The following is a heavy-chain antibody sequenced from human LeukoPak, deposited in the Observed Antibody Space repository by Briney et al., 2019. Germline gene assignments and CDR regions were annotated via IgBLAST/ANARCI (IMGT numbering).Heavy chain of an antibody. Sequence: GGSLRLSCAASGFTFSSYSMNWVRQAPGKGLEWVSYISSSSSTIYYADSVKGRFTISRDNAKNSLYLQMNSLRAEDTAVYYCARLYRRSTSPGDYYYMDVWGKGTTVTVSS. D-gene: IGHD2-2*01. CDR3: ARLYRRSTSPGDYYYMDV. CDR2: ISSSSSTI. J-gene: IGHJ6*03. V-gene: IGHV3-48*01. CDR1: GFTFSSYS.